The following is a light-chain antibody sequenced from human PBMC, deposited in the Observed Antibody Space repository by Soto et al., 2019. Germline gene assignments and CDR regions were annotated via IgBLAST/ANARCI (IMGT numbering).Light chain of an antibody. CDR1: SSNIGAGYD. CDR2: GNS. Sequence: QSVLTQPPSVSGAPGQRVTISCTGSSSNIGAGYDVHWYQQFPGTAPKLLIYGNSNRPAGVPDRFSGSKSGTSASLAITGFQADDEADYYCQPYDSSLSGVVFGGGTKLTVL. CDR3: QPYDSSLSGVV. J-gene: IGLJ2*01. V-gene: IGLV1-40*01.